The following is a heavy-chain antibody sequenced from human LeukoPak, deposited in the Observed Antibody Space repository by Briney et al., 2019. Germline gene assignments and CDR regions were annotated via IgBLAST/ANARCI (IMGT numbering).Heavy chain of an antibody. V-gene: IGHV4-39*02. CDR1: GASISSSSDY. CDR2: IFYSGST. CDR3: ARDDVRGFS. Sequence: SETLSHTCTVSGASISSSSDYWGWIRQPPGKGLEWIGSIFYSGSTYYNPSLKSRVTISVDTSRNQFSLKLSSVTAADTAVYYCARDDVRGFSWGQGTLVTVSS. J-gene: IGHJ5*02.